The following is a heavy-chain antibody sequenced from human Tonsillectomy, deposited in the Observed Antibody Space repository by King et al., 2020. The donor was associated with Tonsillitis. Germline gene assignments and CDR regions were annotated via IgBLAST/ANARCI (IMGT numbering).Heavy chain of an antibody. CDR2: RSYDGRDK. J-gene: IGHJ4*02. D-gene: IGHD3-22*01. V-gene: IGHV3-30*04. CDR1: GFKFSDYA. Sequence: VQLVESGGGVVQPGRSLRLSCAASGFKFSDYAMHWVRQAPGKGLEWVAVRSYDGRDKDYADSGKGRFTISRDNSKNTVYLQMNSLRAEDTAVYYCARDSSGTYYYDYFDYWGQGTLVTVSS. CDR3: ARDSSGTYYYDYFDY.